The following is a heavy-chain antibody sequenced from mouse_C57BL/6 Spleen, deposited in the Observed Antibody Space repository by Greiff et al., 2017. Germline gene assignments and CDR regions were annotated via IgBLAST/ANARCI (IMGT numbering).Heavy chain of an antibody. Sequence: DVKLVESGGGLVKPGGSLKLSCAASGFTFSSYAMSWVRQTPEKRLEWVATISDGGSYTYYPDNVKGRFTISRDNAKNNLYLQMSHLKSEGTAMYYCARDEGYYYGSRWYFDVWGTGTTVTVSS. CDR1: GFTFSSYA. CDR3: ARDEGYYYGSRWYFDV. V-gene: IGHV5-4*01. D-gene: IGHD1-1*01. CDR2: ISDGGSYT. J-gene: IGHJ1*03.